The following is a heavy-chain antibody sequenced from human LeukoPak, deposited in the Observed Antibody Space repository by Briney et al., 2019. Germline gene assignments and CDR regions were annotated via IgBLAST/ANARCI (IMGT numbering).Heavy chain of an antibody. J-gene: IGHJ5*02. CDR2: ISYDGSNK. V-gene: IGHV3-30*04. D-gene: IGHD1-7*01. CDR1: GFTFSSYA. Sequence: GRSLRLSCAASGFTFSSYAMHWVRQAPGKGLEWVAVISYDGSNKYYADSVKGRFTISRDNAKNSLYLQMNSLRAEDTAVYYCARHELVAFLWENWFDPWGQGTLVTVSS. CDR3: ARHELVAFLWENWFDP.